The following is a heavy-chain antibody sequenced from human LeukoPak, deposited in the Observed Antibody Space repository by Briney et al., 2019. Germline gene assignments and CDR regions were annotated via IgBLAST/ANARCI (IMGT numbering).Heavy chain of an antibody. D-gene: IGHD1-26*01. CDR2: ISSSSSYI. J-gene: IGHJ4*02. CDR1: GFTFSNYS. Sequence: GGSLRLSCAASGFTFSNYSMNWVRQAPGKGLEWVSSISSSSSYIYYADSVKGRFTISRDNAKNSLYLQMNSLRAGDTAVYYCARVYRGSYYGLSILYFDYWGQGTLVTVSS. V-gene: IGHV3-21*01. CDR3: ARVYRGSYYGLSILYFDY.